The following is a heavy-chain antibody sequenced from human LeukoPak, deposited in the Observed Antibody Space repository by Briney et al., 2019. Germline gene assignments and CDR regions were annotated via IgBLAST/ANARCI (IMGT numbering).Heavy chain of an antibody. V-gene: IGHV3-23*01. CDR1: GFIFSNYA. D-gene: IGHD6-6*01. J-gene: IGHJ4*02. CDR2: ISGSGVST. CDR3: AKLPWGTAARPNFGMDY. Sequence: PGGSLRLSCAASGFIFSNYAMSWVRQAPGKGLDWVSTISGSGVSTYYVDSVKGRFTISGDNSKNTLYLQMNSLRAEDTAVYYCAKLPWGTAARPNFGMDYWGQGILVTVSS.